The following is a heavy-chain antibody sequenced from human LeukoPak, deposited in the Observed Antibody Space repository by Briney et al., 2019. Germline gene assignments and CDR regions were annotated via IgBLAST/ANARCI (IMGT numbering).Heavy chain of an antibody. Sequence: PGGSLRLSCSASGFTFSSHWMHWVRQAPGKGLVWVSRINGDGSGTNYAGSVRGRFTISRDNAKNTLYLQMNSLRAEDTAVYYCASGSVDYGDPFDYWGQGTLVTVSS. J-gene: IGHJ4*02. CDR2: INGDGSGT. CDR1: GFTFSSHW. CDR3: ASGSVDYGDPFDY. D-gene: IGHD4-17*01. V-gene: IGHV3-74*01.